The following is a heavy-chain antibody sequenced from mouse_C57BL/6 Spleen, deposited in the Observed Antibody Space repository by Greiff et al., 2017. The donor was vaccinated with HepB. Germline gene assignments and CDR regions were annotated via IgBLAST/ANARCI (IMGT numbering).Heavy chain of an antibody. J-gene: IGHJ4*01. CDR3: ARSKSLYYGQLGYAMDY. V-gene: IGHV1-39*01. CDR2: INPNYGTT. Sequence: VQLKQSGPELVKPGASVKISCKASGYSFTDYNMNWVKQSNGKSLEWIGVINPNYGTTSYNQKFKGKATLTVDQSSSTAYMQLNSLTSEDSAVYYCARSKSLYYGQLGYAMDYWGQGTSVTVSS. D-gene: IGHD1-1*02. CDR1: GYSFTDYN.